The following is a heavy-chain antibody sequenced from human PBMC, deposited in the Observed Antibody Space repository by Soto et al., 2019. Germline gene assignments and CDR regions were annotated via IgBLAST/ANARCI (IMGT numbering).Heavy chain of an antibody. CDR2: IYYSGNT. CDR3: ARLGSGSFRD. Sequence: QVQLQESGPGLVKPSETLSLTCTVSGGSISSYYWSWIRQPPGKGLEWIGYIYYSGNTNYTPSLKSQVTIPVDTGNHQFSLKLSSVTAADTAMYYCARLGSGSFRDWGQGTLVTVSS. V-gene: IGHV4-59*08. J-gene: IGHJ4*02. CDR1: GGSISSYY. D-gene: IGHD1-26*01.